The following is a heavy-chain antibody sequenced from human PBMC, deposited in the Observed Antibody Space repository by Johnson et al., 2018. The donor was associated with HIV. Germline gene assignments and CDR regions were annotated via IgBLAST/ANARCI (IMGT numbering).Heavy chain of an antibody. CDR1: GFTFSSYG. J-gene: IGHJ3*02. Sequence: VHLVESGGGVVQPGGSLRLSCAASGFTFSSYGMHWVRQAPGKGLEWVANITQDGSQKYYVDYVKGRFTISRDNAKNSLYLQMNSLRAEDTAVYYCGRDLFGSDAFDIWGQGTMVTVSS. CDR2: ITQDGSQK. CDR3: GRDLFGSDAFDI. V-gene: IGHV3-7*01. D-gene: IGHD2-15*01.